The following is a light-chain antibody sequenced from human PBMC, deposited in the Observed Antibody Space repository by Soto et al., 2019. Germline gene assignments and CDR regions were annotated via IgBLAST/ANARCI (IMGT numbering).Light chain of an antibody. J-gene: IGKJ2*01. CDR2: DAY. CDR3: QQYDNLPTYT. CDR1: QTISTY. V-gene: IGKV1-33*01. Sequence: DIQMTQSPSSLSASVGDRVTITCRASQTISTYLNWYQQRPGKAPKLLIYDAYDLEIGVPSRFSGSGSGTDFTLTITNLQPEDIATYNSQQYDNLPTYTFGHGTKREIK.